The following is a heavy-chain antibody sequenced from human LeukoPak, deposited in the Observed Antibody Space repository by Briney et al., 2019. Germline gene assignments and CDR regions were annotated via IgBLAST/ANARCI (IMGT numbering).Heavy chain of an antibody. V-gene: IGHV3-7*01. CDR3: ARDEVASLGD. D-gene: IGHD5-12*01. Sequence: PGGSLRLSCAASGFILSSYWMTWVRQAPGKGLEWVANINEDGSEKYYVDSVKGRFTISRDNSKNSLYLQLNSLRAEDTAVYYCARDEVASLGDWGQGTLVTVSS. CDR1: GFILSSYW. J-gene: IGHJ4*02. CDR2: INEDGSEK.